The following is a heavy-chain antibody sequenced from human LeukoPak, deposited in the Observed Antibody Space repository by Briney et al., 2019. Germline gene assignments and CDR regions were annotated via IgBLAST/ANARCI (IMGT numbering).Heavy chain of an antibody. Sequence: PGGPLRLSCSASGFTFSSYAMHWVRQAPGKGLEYVSAISSNGGSTYYADSVKGRFTISRDNSKNTLYLQMSSLRAEDTAVYYCVKDFVLLWFGRTFDYWGQGTLVTVSS. D-gene: IGHD3-10*01. CDR2: ISSNGGST. CDR3: VKDFVLLWFGRTFDY. CDR1: GFTFSSYA. V-gene: IGHV3-64D*06. J-gene: IGHJ4*02.